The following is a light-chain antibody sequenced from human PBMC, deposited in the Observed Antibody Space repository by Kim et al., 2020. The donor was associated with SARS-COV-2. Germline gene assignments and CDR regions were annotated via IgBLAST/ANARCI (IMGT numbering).Light chain of an antibody. V-gene: IGKV3-20*01. CDR2: GAS. J-gene: IGKJ2*03. Sequence: LSPGERATLSCRASQSVGSSYLAWFQQKPGQAPRLLIYGASSRATGIPDRFSCSGSGTDFTPTISRLEPEDFVVYYCQQYGSSPYSFGQGTKLEI. CDR1: QSVGSSY. CDR3: QQYGSSPYS.